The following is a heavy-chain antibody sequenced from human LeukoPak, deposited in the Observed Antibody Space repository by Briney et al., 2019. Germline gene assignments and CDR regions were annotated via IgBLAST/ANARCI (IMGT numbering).Heavy chain of an antibody. Sequence: GGSLRLSCAGSGFIFNNYAMHWVRQPPGKGLEWVSGISWNSGTIDYADSVRGRFTISRDNAKNSLYLQMDRLRVEDTAFYYCAKDNRRHYTSGPNPDSLHWGQGALVTVSS. CDR2: ISWNSGTI. D-gene: IGHD6-19*01. CDR1: GFIFNNYA. CDR3: AKDNRRHYTSGPNPDSLH. V-gene: IGHV3-9*01. J-gene: IGHJ4*02.